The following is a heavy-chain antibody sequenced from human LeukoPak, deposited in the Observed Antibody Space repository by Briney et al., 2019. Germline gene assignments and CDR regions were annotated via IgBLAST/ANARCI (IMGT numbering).Heavy chain of an antibody. D-gene: IGHD3-3*01. CDR3: ARATTLVWSGYYNAFDI. J-gene: IGHJ3*02. Sequence: SETLSLTCTVSGDSISSYYCSWIWQPPGKGLEWIGYIYYSGSTNYNPSLKSRVTISVDTSKNQFSLKLSSVTAADTAVYYCARATTLVWSGYYNAFDIWGQGTMVTVSS. CDR2: IYYSGST. CDR1: GDSISSYY. V-gene: IGHV4-59*01.